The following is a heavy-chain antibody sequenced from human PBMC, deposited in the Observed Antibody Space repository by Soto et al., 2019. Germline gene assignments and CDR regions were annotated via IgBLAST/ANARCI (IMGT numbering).Heavy chain of an antibody. J-gene: IGHJ6*02. V-gene: IGHV3-48*03. CDR1: GFTFSSYE. CDR3: ARGPAPSMVRGVPPYYYGMDV. D-gene: IGHD3-10*01. Sequence: GGSLRLSCAASGFTFSSYEMNWVRQAPGKGLEWVSYISSSGSTIYYADSVKGRFTISRDNAENSLYLQMNSLRAEDTAVYYCARGPAPSMVRGVPPYYYGMDVWGQGTTVTVSS. CDR2: ISSSGSTI.